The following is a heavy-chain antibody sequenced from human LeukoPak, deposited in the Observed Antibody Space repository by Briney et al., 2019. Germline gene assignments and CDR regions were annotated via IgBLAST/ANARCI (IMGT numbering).Heavy chain of an antibody. CDR1: GESFSDYY. Sequence: PSETLSLTCRVYGESFSDYYCAWIRQSPGKGLEWIGELNHVGRTTYNPALESRVTISADTSKNQFSLKLSPVTAADTAVYYCARVQYFDNGGYWNLDYWGQGTLVTVSS. CDR3: ARVQYFDNGGYWNLDY. D-gene: IGHD3-22*01. J-gene: IGHJ4*02. V-gene: IGHV4-34*01. CDR2: LNHVGRT.